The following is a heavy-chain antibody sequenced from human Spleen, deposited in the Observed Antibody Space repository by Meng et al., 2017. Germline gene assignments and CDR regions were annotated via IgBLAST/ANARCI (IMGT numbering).Heavy chain of an antibody. V-gene: IGHV4-39*07. CDR1: GGSIGSSTYY. J-gene: IGHJ5*01. CDR2: GYYTANT. Sequence: SETLSLTCTVSGGSIGSSTYYWGWIRQPPGKGLEWIGSGYYTANTHYNPSLKSRVTISLDTSRNQFSLKLTSVTAADTAVYYCARDHYGSGSHYDSWGQGTLVTVSS. D-gene: IGHD3-10*01. CDR3: ARDHYGSGSHYDS.